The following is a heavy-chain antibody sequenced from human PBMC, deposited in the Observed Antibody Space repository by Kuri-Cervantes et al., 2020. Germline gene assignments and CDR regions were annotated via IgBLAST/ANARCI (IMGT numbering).Heavy chain of an antibody. J-gene: IGHJ6*02. CDR3: VRERSSSWSMSYYYYYYGMDV. D-gene: IGHD6-13*01. CDR2: ISYDGRHQ. CDR1: GFTFSSYG. Sequence: GESLKISCAASGFTFSSYGMHWVRQAPGKGLEWVAIISYDGRHQYYADSVKGRFTISRDNSKNTLYLQMNSLRAEDTAVYYCVRERSSSWSMSYYYYYYGMDVWGQGTTVTVSS. V-gene: IGHV3-30*03.